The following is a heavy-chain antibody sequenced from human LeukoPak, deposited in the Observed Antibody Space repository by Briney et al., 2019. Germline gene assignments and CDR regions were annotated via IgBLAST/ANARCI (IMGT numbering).Heavy chain of an antibody. CDR3: SRHIVGARTFFDY. D-gene: IGHD1-26*01. CDR1: GFTFGDYA. Sequence: PGGSLRLSCTASGFTFGDYAMSWVRQAPGQGLEWVGFITSKAYGATTDYAASVKGRFTISRDDSKSIAYLQMNSPKSEDTAVYYCSRHIVGARTFFDYWGQGALVTVSS. CDR2: ITSKAYGATT. V-gene: IGHV3-49*04. J-gene: IGHJ4*02.